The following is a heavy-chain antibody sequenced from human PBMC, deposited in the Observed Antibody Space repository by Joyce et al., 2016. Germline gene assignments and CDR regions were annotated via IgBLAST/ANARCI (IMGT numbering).Heavy chain of an antibody. CDR3: ARDKSVTSGRAFDP. CDR2: ISPNNGKT. J-gene: IGHJ5*02. V-gene: IGHV1-18*01. CDR1: GYTFPGFG. D-gene: IGHD5/OR15-5a*01. Sequence: QVRLVQSGNEVKRPGASVKVSCTASGYTFPGFGIHWVRQAPGQGLEWMGRISPNNGKTSFARKFQDRVNMTADTGTTTAYMELRSLGFDDTAVYYCARDKSVTSGRAFDPWGQGTLVIVSS.